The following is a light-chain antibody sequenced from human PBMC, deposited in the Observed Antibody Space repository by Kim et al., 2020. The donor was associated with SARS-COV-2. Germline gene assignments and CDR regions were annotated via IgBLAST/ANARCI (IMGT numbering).Light chain of an antibody. CDR3: QQRSNWPRT. V-gene: IGKV3-11*01. CDR1: QSVSNY. J-gene: IGKJ1*01. Sequence: LSPGERATLSCRAGQSVSNYLAWYQQKPGQAPRRLIYDASNRDTGIPGRFSGSGSGTDFTLTISSLEPEDFAVYYCQQRSNWPRTFGQGTKVDIK. CDR2: DAS.